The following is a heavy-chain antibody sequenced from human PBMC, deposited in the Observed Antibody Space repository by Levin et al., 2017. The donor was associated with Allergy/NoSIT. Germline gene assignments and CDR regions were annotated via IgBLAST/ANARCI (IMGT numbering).Heavy chain of an antibody. V-gene: IGHV3-23*01. D-gene: IGHD3-22*01. CDR2: ISGSGGST. CDR1: GFTFSSYA. Sequence: GGSLRLSCAASGFTFSSYAMSWVRQAPGKGLEWVSAISGSGGSTYYADSVKGRFTISRDNSKNTLYLQMNSLRAEDTAVYYCAKDFWGYYYDSSGPYYFDYWGQGTLVTVSS. CDR3: AKDFWGYYYDSSGPYYFDY. J-gene: IGHJ4*02.